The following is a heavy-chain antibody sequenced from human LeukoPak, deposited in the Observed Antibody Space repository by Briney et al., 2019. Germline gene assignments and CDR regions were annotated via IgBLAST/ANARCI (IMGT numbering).Heavy chain of an antibody. J-gene: IGHJ4*02. Sequence: AGGSLRLSCAASGFTFSSYAMSWVRQAPGKGLEWVSAISGSGGSTYYADSVKGRFTISRDNSKNTLYLQMNSLRAEDTAVYYCAKDQINYSNREPFFDYWGQGTLVTVSS. CDR2: ISGSGGST. CDR1: GFTFSSYA. D-gene: IGHD4-11*01. CDR3: AKDQINYSNREPFFDY. V-gene: IGHV3-23*01.